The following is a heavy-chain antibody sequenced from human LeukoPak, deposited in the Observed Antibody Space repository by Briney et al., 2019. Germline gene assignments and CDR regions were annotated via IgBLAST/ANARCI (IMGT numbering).Heavy chain of an antibody. CDR3: AKDWRYCSGGSCYPDV. V-gene: IGHV3-30*18. J-gene: IGHJ6*02. CDR1: GFTFSSYG. Sequence: GGSLRLSCAASGFTFSSYGMHWVRQAPGKGLEWVAVISYDGSNKYYADSVKDRFTISRDNSKNTLYLQMNSLRAEDTAVYYCAKDWRYCSGGSCYPDVWGQGTTVTVS. D-gene: IGHD2-15*01. CDR2: ISYDGSNK.